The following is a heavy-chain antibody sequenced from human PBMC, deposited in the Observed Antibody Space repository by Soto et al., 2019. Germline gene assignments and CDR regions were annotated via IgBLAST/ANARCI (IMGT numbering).Heavy chain of an antibody. CDR1: GASISSSSYY. D-gene: IGHD6-13*01. CDR2: IYYSGST. CDR3: ASTYRSSWYYYYGMDV. V-gene: IGHV4-39*01. J-gene: IGHJ6*02. Sequence: SETPSLTCPVSGASISSSSYYWGWIRQHPGKGLEWIGSIYYSGSTYYNPSLKSRVTISVDTSKNQFSLKLSSVTAADTAVYYCASTYRSSWYYYYGMDVWGQGTTVTISS.